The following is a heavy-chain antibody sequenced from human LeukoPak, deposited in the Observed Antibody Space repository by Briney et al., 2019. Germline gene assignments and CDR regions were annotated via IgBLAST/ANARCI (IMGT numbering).Heavy chain of an antibody. CDR2: IYYSGST. CDR1: GGSISSSSYY. CDR3: ARLGVVISRSYFDY. V-gene: IGHV4-39*01. J-gene: IGHJ4*02. D-gene: IGHD3-3*01. Sequence: SETLSLTCTVSGGSISSSSYYWGWIRQPPGKGLEWIGSIYYSGSTYYNPSLKSRVTISVDTSKNQFSLKLSSVTAADTAVYYCARLGVVISRSYFDYWGQGTLVTVSS.